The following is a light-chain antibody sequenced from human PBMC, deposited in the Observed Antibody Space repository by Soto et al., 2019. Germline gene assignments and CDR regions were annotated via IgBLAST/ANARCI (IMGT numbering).Light chain of an antibody. CDR2: AAS. CDR1: QGISSY. Sequence: DIQLTQSPSFPSASVGDRVTITCRASQGISSYLAWYQQKPGKVPKLLIYAASTLQSGVPSRFSGSGSGTEFTLTITRLQPEDFATYYCQQLNSYPLTFGGGTKVEIK. J-gene: IGKJ4*01. V-gene: IGKV1-9*01. CDR3: QQLNSYPLT.